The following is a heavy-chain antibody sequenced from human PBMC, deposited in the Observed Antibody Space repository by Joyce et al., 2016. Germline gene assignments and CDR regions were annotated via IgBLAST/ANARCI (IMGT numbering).Heavy chain of an antibody. Sequence: QGQLVQSGAEVKRPGASVKVSCRASGYTFTDFHVHWVRQAPGQRTGWMGWINPSSGDTNYVQKFKGRVTMTRDTSISTAYMELNSLRSDDTAVYYCASDGSADYWGQGTLLTVSS. CDR1: GYTFTDFH. CDR3: ASDGSADY. CDR2: INPSSGDT. V-gene: IGHV1-2*02. D-gene: IGHD3-10*01. J-gene: IGHJ4*02.